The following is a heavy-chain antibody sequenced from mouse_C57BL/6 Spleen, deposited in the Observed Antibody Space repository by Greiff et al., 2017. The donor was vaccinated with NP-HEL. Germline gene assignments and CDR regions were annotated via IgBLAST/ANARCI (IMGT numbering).Heavy chain of an antibody. CDR2: IYPGDGDT. J-gene: IGHJ2*01. D-gene: IGHD2-4*01. CDR3: ARRGLYYDYDVRNYFDY. V-gene: IGHV1-82*01. Sequence: QVQLKESGPELVKPGASVKISCKASGYAFSSSWMNWVKQRPGKGLEWIGRIYPGDGDTNYNGKFKGKATLTADKSSSTAYMQLCSLTSEDSAVYFCARRGLYYDYDVRNYFDYWGQGTTLTVSS. CDR1: GYAFSSSW.